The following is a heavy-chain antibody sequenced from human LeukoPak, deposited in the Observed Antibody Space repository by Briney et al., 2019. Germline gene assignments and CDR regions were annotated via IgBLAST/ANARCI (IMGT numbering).Heavy chain of an antibody. CDR3: ARGYGSGSNWFDP. V-gene: IGHV4-4*07. J-gene: IGHJ5*02. CDR2: IYSSGST. CDR1: GGSISTYY. D-gene: IGHD3-10*01. Sequence: PSETLSLTSTVSGGSISTYYWSWIRQPAGKDLEWIGHIYSSGSTNYNPSLKSRVTMSVDTSKNQFSLKLNSVTAADTAVYYCARGYGSGSNWFDPWGQGTLVIVSS.